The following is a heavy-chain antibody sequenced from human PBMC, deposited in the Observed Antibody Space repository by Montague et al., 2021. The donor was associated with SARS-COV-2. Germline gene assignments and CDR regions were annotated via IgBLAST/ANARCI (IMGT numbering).Heavy chain of an antibody. Sequence: SETLSLTCAVSGDSISSYYWSWIRQPPGKGLEWIGEINYSGSTNYNPSLKSRVTISVDTSKNQVSLKLTSVTAADTAVYYCARDLWVQLAPGVKYYYGMDVWGQGTTVTVSS. CDR2: INYSGST. CDR1: GDSISSYY. CDR3: ARDLWVQLAPGVKYYYGMDV. D-gene: IGHD6-13*01. V-gene: IGHV4-59*12. J-gene: IGHJ6*02.